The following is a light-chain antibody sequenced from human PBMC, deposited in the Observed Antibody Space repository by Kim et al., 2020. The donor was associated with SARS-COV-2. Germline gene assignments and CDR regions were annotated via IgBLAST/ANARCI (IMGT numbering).Light chain of an antibody. J-gene: IGLJ3*02. V-gene: IGLV2-8*01. CDR3: SSYAGSNNLV. Sequence: GQSITISCSGTSSDVGGYNDVSWDQQHPGTPPKLMNNEGSKRPSGVPDRFSGSNAGNTASLTVSGLQAEDEADYYCSSYAGSNNLVFGGGTQLTVL. CDR2: EGS. CDR1: SSDVGGYND.